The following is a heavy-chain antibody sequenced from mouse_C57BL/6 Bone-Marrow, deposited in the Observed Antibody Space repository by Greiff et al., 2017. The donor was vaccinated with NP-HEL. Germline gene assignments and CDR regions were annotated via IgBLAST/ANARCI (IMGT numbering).Heavy chain of an antibody. CDR2: IWSGGST. CDR1: GFSLTSYG. V-gene: IGHV2-4*01. CDR3: ATYDYDGGSY. Sequence: VQGVESGPGLVQPSQSLSITCTVSGFSLTSYGVHWVRQPPGKGLEWLGVIWSGGSTDYNAAFISRLSISKDNSKSQVFFKMNSLQADDTAIYYCATYDYDGGSYWGQGTLVTVSA. D-gene: IGHD2-4*01. J-gene: IGHJ3*01.